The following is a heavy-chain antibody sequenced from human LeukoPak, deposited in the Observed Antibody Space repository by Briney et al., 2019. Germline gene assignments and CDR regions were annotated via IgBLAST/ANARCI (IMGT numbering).Heavy chain of an antibody. V-gene: IGHV3-23*01. J-gene: IGHJ4*02. CDR2: IYGSGANA. CDR1: GFTFSNYV. Sequence: GGSLRLSCTASGFTFSNYVMSWVRQAPGKGLEWVSAIYGSGANAYYADSVKGRFTISRDNSKNTLYLQMNSLGAEDTAVYYCAKDKRESSGWYGGVDYWGQGTLVTVSS. CDR3: AKDKRESSGWYGGVDY. D-gene: IGHD6-19*01.